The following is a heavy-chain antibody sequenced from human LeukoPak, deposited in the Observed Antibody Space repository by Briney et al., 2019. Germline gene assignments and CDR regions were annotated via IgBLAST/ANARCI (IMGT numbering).Heavy chain of an antibody. CDR1: GGSISSYY. CDR2: IYYSGSP. Sequence: PSETLSLTCTVSGGSISSYYWSWIRQPPGKGLEWIGYIYYSGSPNYNPSLKSRVTISVDTSKNQFSPKLSSVTAADTAVYYCARTVVSVVVVVAATDSWFDPWGQGTLVTVSS. V-gene: IGHV4-59*01. D-gene: IGHD2-15*01. J-gene: IGHJ5*02. CDR3: ARTVVSVVVVVAATDSWFDP.